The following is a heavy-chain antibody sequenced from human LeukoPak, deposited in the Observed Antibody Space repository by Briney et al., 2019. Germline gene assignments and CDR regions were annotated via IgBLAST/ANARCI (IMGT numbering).Heavy chain of an antibody. Sequence: SETLSLTCTVSGGSISSYYWSWIRQPAGKGLEWIGYIYYSGSTNYNPSLKSRVTLSVDTSKNQFSLKLSSVTAADTAVYYCASLAYCGGDCPGGYYFDYWGQGTLVTVSS. V-gene: IGHV4-59*08. CDR2: IYYSGST. J-gene: IGHJ4*02. CDR3: ASLAYCGGDCPGGYYFDY. CDR1: GGSISSYY. D-gene: IGHD2-21*02.